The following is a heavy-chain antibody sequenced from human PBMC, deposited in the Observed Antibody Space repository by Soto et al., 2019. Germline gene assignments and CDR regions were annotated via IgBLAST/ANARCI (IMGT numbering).Heavy chain of an antibody. D-gene: IGHD5-18*01. Sequence: ELQLVQSGAEVKKPGESLKISCKGSGYSFTSYWIGWVRQMPGKGLEWMGIIYPGDSDTRYSPSFQGQVTISADRSISTAYLQWSSLQASDTAMYSCARVGDVGYSYATHFDYWGQGTLVTVSS. J-gene: IGHJ4*02. CDR3: ARVGDVGYSYATHFDY. CDR2: IYPGDSDT. CDR1: GYSFTSYW. V-gene: IGHV5-51*01.